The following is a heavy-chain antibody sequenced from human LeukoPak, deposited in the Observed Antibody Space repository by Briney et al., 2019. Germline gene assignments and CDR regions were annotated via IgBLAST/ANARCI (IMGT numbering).Heavy chain of an antibody. D-gene: IGHD6-19*01. CDR3: ARDPSGYSSGWYGSKHDY. V-gene: IGHV3-7*01. CDR2: IKQDGSDK. Sequence: GGSLRLSCAASGFTFSSYWMSWVRQAPGKGLEWVANIKQDGSDKYYVDSVKGRFTISRDNARNSLYLQMNSLRAEDTAVYYCARDPSGYSSGWYGSKHDYWGQGTLVTVSS. CDR1: GFTFSSYW. J-gene: IGHJ4*02.